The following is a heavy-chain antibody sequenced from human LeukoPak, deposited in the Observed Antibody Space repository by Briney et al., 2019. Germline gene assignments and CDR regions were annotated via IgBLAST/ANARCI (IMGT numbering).Heavy chain of an antibody. CDR2: INHSGST. CDR1: GGSFSGYY. Sequence: PSETLSLTCAVYGGSFSGYYWSWIRQPPGKGLEWIGEINHSGSTNYNPSLKSRVTISVDTSKNQFSLKLSSVTAADTAVYYCARESDRRGAFDIWGQGTMVTVSS. D-gene: IGHD3-10*01. CDR3: ARESDRRGAFDI. J-gene: IGHJ3*02. V-gene: IGHV4-34*01.